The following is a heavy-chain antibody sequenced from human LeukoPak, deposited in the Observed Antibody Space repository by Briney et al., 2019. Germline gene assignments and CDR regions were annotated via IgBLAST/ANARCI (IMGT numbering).Heavy chain of an antibody. J-gene: IGHJ3*02. Sequence: GGSLRLSCAAPGFTFSSYSMNWARQAPGKGLEWVSSISSSSSYIYYADSVKGRFTISRDNAKNSLYLQMNSLRAEDTAVYYCATGITFGGVIPIYAFDIWGQGTMVTVSS. D-gene: IGHD3-16*02. CDR2: ISSSSSYI. CDR3: ATGITFGGVIPIYAFDI. CDR1: GFTFSSYS. V-gene: IGHV3-21*01.